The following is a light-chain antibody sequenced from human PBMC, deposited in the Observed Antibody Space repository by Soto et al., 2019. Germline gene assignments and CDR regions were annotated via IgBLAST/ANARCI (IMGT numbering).Light chain of an antibody. V-gene: IGKV1-5*03. CDR1: PTISSW. J-gene: IGKJ1*01. CDR3: QHYNSYSEA. CDR2: KAS. Sequence: DIQMTQSPSTLSGSVGDRVTITCRASPTISSWLAWYQQKPGKAPKLLIYKASTLKSGVPSRFSGSGSGTEFTLTISRLQPDDFATYYCQHYNSYSEAFGQGTKVEL.